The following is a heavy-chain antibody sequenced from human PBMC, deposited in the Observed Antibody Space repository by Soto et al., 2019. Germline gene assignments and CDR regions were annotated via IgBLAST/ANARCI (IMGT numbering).Heavy chain of an antibody. Sequence: ASVKVSCKASGYTFTSYAISWVRQAPGQGLEWMGWISAYNGNTNYAQKLQGRVTMTTDTSTSTAYMELRSLRSDDTAVYYCARGGGYCSSTSCFYYYYGMDVWGKGXTVTVSS. V-gene: IGHV1-18*01. CDR2: ISAYNGNT. CDR1: GYTFTSYA. J-gene: IGHJ6*04. D-gene: IGHD2-2*01. CDR3: ARGGGYCSSTSCFYYYYGMDV.